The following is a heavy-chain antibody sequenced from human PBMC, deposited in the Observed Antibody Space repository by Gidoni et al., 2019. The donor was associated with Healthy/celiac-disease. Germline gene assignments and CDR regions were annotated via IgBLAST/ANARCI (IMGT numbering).Heavy chain of an antibody. Sequence: EVQLVESGGGLVKPGGSLRLSCAASGFTFSNAWMSWVRQAPGKGLEWVGRIKSKTDGGTTDYAAPVKGRFTISRDDSKNTLYLQMNSLKTEDTAVYYCTNNWNPSGWDYGMDVWGQGTTVTVSS. V-gene: IGHV3-15*01. D-gene: IGHD1-20*01. CDR3: TNNWNPSGWDYGMDV. CDR2: IKSKTDGGTT. J-gene: IGHJ6*02. CDR1: GFTFSNAW.